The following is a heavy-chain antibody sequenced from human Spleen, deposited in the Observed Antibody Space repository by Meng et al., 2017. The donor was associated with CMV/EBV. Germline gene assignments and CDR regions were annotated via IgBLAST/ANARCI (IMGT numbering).Heavy chain of an antibody. J-gene: IGHJ4*02. Sequence: AASGFTVSRYGMHWVRQAPGKGLKWVTVIWYDGSNKYYADSVKGRFTISRDNSKNTLYLQMNSLRAEDTAVYYCAKDRRIWFGEPDYWGQGTLVTVSS. CDR2: IWYDGSNK. CDR1: GFTVSRYG. V-gene: IGHV3-33*06. D-gene: IGHD3-10*01. CDR3: AKDRRIWFGEPDY.